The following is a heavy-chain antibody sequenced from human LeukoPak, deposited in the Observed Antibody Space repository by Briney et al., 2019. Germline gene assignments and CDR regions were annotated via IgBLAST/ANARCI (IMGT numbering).Heavy chain of an antibody. Sequence: GGSLRLSCAASGFTFSSYAMSWVRQAPGKGLEWVSAISGSGGSTYYADSVKGRFTISRDNSNNTLFLQVNSLRPEDTAVYYCSRPHYGSGSYLYFDYWGQGTLVTVSS. CDR3: SRPHYGSGSYLYFDY. D-gene: IGHD3-10*01. V-gene: IGHV3-23*01. J-gene: IGHJ4*02. CDR2: ISGSGGST. CDR1: GFTFSSYA.